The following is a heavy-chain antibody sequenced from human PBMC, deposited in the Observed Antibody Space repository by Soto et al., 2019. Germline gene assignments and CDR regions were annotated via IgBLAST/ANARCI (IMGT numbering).Heavy chain of an antibody. J-gene: IGHJ6*02. Sequence: QVQLVQSGAEVKKPGASEKVSCKASGYTFTSYGFSWVRQAPGQGLEWMGWINGYTGNTHYAQKFQGRVTMTTDTSTSTAYMELWTLISDDTAVYYCARSWVTGKGGMDVWGQGTTVTVSS. V-gene: IGHV1-18*01. CDR2: INGYTGNT. CDR1: GYTFTSYG. D-gene: IGHD3-16*01. CDR3: ARSWVTGKGGMDV.